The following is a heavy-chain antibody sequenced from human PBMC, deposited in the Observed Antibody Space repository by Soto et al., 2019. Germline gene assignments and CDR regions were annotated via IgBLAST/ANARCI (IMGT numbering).Heavy chain of an antibody. J-gene: IGHJ3*02. CDR2: IYSGGST. CDR1: GFTVGSNY. D-gene: IGHD2-2*01. V-gene: IGHV3-53*04. Sequence: GGSLRLSCASSGFTVGSNYMSWVRQAPGKGLEWVSVIYSGGSTYYADSVKGRFTISRHNSKNTLYLQMNSLRAEDTAVYYCARAGGYCSSTSCFAGAYDIWGQGTMVTVSS. CDR3: ARAGGYCSSTSCFAGAYDI.